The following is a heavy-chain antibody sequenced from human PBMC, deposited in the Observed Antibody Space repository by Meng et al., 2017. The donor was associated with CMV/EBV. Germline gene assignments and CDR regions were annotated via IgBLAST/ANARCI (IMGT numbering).Heavy chain of an antibody. CDR1: FSSYT. CDR3: ARDPKYCSSTSCPVAGWFDP. D-gene: IGHD2-2*01. J-gene: IGHJ5*02. CDR2: IIPIIGIA. Sequence: FSSYTISWVRQAPGQGLEWMGRIIPIIGIANYAQKFQGRVTITADKSTSTAYTELSSLRSEDTAVYYCARDPKYCSSTSCPVAGWFDPWGQGTLVTVSS. V-gene: IGHV1-69*04.